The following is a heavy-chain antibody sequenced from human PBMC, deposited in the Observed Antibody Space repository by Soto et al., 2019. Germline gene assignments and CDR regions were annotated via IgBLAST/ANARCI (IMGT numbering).Heavy chain of an antibody. D-gene: IGHD3-16*02. CDR1: GFTVSGSA. CDR2: IRSKTNSYAT. CDR3: TSHLGELSFRRAFDI. Sequence: EVQLVESGGGLIQPGASLKLSCAASGFTVSGSAVHWVRQASGKGLEWVGRIRSKTNSYATAYAASVKGRFTISRDDSKNTAYLQMNSLKTEDTAVYYCTSHLGELSFRRAFDIWGQGTMVTVSS. J-gene: IGHJ3*02. V-gene: IGHV3-73*01.